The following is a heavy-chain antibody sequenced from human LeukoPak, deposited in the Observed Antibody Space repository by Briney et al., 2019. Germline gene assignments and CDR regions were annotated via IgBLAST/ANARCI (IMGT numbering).Heavy chain of an antibody. Sequence: GGSLRLSCAASGFTFSSYAMHWVRQAPGKGLEYVSAISSNGGSTYYANSVKGRFTISRDNSKNTLYLQMGSLRAEDMAVYYRARSGYADYYGMDVWGQGTTVTVSS. CDR3: ARSGYADYYGMDV. V-gene: IGHV3-64*01. CDR2: ISSNGGST. CDR1: GFTFSSYA. J-gene: IGHJ6*02. D-gene: IGHD2-15*01.